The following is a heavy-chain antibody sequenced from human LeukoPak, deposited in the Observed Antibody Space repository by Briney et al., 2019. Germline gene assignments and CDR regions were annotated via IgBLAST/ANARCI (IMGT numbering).Heavy chain of an antibody. CDR1: GFTFSTYW. CDR3: AKDRRPTYYSDSSGYYFRDAFDI. Sequence: GGSLRLSCAASGFTFSTYWMHWVRQVPGKGLVWVSRISSDGANANYADSVKGRFTISRDNAKNTLYLQMNSLRADDTAVYYCAKDRRPTYYSDSSGYYFRDAFDIWGQGTMVTVSS. D-gene: IGHD3-22*01. CDR2: ISSDGANA. J-gene: IGHJ3*02. V-gene: IGHV3-74*01.